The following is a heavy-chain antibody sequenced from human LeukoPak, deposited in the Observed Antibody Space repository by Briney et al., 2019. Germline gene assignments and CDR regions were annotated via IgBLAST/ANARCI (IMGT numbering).Heavy chain of an antibody. D-gene: IGHD1-14*01. CDR3: AKDRLLKPPPTFHEY. CDR2: IYSGGST. CDR1: GFTVSSNY. Sequence: GGSLRLSCAASGFTVSSNYMSWVRQAPGKGLEWVSVIYSGGSTYYADSVKGRFTISRDNSKNTLYLQMNSLRAEDTAVYYCAKDRLLKPPPTFHEYSGQGTLVTVSS. J-gene: IGHJ4*02. V-gene: IGHV3-66*01.